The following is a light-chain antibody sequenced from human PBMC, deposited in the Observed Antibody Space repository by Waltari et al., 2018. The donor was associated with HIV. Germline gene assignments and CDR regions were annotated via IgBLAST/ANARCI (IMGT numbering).Light chain of an antibody. CDR2: EVT. V-gene: IGLV2-8*01. CDR3: SSYAPTNNFYVL. CDR1: RSDIGGYNY. J-gene: IGLJ2*01. Sequence: QSALTQPPSASGSPGQSVTISCTGTRSDIGGYNYVSWYQQHPGKAPKLIMTEVTKRPSGVPDRFSGSKSGNTASLTVSGLQAEDEAHYYCSSYAPTNNFYVLFGGGTALTVL.